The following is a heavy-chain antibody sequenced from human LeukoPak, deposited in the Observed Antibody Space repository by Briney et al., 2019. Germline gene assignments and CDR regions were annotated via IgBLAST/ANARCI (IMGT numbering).Heavy chain of an antibody. V-gene: IGHV1-46*01. D-gene: IGHD1-26*01. CDR1: GYTFTNYY. CDR2: INPGGGST. J-gene: IGHJ5*02. Sequence: GASVKVSCKASGYTFTNYYIHWVRQAPGQGLECMGIINPGGGSTSYAQKFQGRVTMTRDMSTSTAYMELSSLRSEDTAVYYCARGGVGATTYVWFDPWGQGTLVTVSS. CDR3: ARGGVGATTYVWFDP.